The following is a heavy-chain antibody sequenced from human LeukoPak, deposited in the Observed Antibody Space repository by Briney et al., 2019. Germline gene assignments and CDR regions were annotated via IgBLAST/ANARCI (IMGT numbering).Heavy chain of an antibody. CDR3: ARASYYYSGGSCYLAAFDI. D-gene: IGHD2-15*01. V-gene: IGHV4-39*07. Sequence: PSETLSLTCTVSGGSISSSSYYWGWIRQPPGKGLEWIGSIYYSGSTYYNPSLKSRVTISVDTSKNQFSLKLSSVTAADTAVYYCARASYYYSGGSCYLAAFDIWGQGTMVTVSS. CDR1: GGSISSSSYY. CDR2: IYYSGST. J-gene: IGHJ3*02.